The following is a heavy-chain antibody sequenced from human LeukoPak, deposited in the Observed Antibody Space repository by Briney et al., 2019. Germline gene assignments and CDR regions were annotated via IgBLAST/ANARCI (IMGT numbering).Heavy chain of an antibody. CDR1: GFTFDDYG. Sequence: GGSLRLSCAASGFTFDDYGMSWVRQAPGKGLEWVSGINWNGGSTGYADSVKGRFTISRDNAKNSLYLQMNSLRAEDTALYYCARGSVRGVIQNWFDPWGQGTLVTVSS. CDR3: ARGSVRGVIQNWFDP. J-gene: IGHJ5*02. CDR2: INWNGGST. D-gene: IGHD3-10*01. V-gene: IGHV3-20*04.